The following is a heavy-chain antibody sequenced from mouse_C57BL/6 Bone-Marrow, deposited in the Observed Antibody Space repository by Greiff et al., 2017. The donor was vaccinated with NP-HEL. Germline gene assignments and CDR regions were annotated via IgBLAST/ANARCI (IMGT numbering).Heavy chain of an antibody. CDR2: IWSDGST. V-gene: IGHV2-6-1*01. CDR1: GFSLTSYG. D-gene: IGHD1-1*01. J-gene: IGHJ4*01. CDR3: ARHGYYGPRAMDY. Sequence: VQLQESGPGLVAPSQSLSITCTVSGFSLTSYGVHWVRQPPGKGLEWLVVIWSDGSTTYNSALKSRLSISKDNSKSQVFLKMNSLQTDDTAMYYCARHGYYGPRAMDYWGQGTSVTVSS.